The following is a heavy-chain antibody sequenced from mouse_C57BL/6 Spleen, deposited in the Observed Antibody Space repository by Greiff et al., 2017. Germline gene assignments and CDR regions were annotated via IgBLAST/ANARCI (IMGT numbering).Heavy chain of an antibody. V-gene: IGHV1-19*01. CDR2: INPYNGGT. CDR3: ASHDYDGVDY. Sequence: EVQLQQSGPVLVKPGASVKMSCKASGYTFTDYYMNWVKQSHGKSLEWIGVINPYNGGTSYNQKFKGKATLTVDKSSSPAYMELNSLTSEDSAVYYCASHDYDGVDYWGQGTTLTVSS. CDR1: GYTFTDYY. J-gene: IGHJ2*01. D-gene: IGHD2-4*01.